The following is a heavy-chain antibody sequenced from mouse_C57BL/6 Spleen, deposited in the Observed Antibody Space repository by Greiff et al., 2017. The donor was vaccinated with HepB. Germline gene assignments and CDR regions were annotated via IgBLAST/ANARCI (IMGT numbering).Heavy chain of an antibody. CDR1: GFTFSSYA. CDR2: ISSGGDYI. D-gene: IGHD1-1*01. V-gene: IGHV5-9-1*02. J-gene: IGHJ3*01. CDR3: TSDYGSRAWFAY. Sequence: EVMLVESGEGLVKPGGSLKLSCAASGFTFSSYAMSWVRQTPEKRLEWVAYISSGGDYIYYADTVKGRFTISRDNARNTLYLQMSSLKSEDTAMYYCTSDYGSRAWFAYWGQGTLVTVSA.